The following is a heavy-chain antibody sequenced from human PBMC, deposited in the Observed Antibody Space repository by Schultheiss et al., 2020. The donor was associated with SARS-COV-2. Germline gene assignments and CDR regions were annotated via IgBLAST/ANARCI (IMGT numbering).Heavy chain of an antibody. J-gene: IGHJ6*02. CDR1: SGYY. D-gene: IGHD2-8*01. Sequence: SETLSLTCAVSSGYYWSWIRQPPGKGLEWIGYIYYSGSTNYNPSLKSRVTISVDTSKNQFSLKLRSVTAADTAVYYCARDGHIYCTNGVCYHNYYYYGMDVWGQGTTVTVSS. V-gene: IGHV4-59*12. CDR3: ARDGHIYCTNGVCYHNYYYYGMDV. CDR2: IYYSGST.